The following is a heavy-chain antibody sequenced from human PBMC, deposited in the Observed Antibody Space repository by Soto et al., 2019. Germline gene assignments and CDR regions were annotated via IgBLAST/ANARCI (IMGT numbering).Heavy chain of an antibody. Sequence: EVQLLESGGGLVQPGGSLRLSCAASGFTFSSYAMSWVRQAPGKGLEWVSGVSGSGGTTYYADSVKGRFNISRDNSKTTLYLQMNSLRVGDTAVYYCAKGRDFWTGTDDYWGQGTLVTVSS. CDR3: AKGRDFWTGTDDY. J-gene: IGHJ4*02. D-gene: IGHD3-3*01. CDR1: GFTFSSYA. CDR2: VSGSGGTT. V-gene: IGHV3-23*01.